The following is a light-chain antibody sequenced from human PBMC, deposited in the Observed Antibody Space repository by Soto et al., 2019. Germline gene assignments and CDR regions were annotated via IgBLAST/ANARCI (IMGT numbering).Light chain of an antibody. CDR1: QSVSITY. Sequence: EIVLTQSPGTLSLSPGARAPLSCRASQSVSITYLAWYQQKPGQSPGLLLYGASNRASGIPDRFAGSGSGTDFALTISRLEPEDFAVYYCQQYGSSPPTFGEGTKVDIK. J-gene: IGKJ4*01. CDR2: GAS. CDR3: QQYGSSPPT. V-gene: IGKV3-20*01.